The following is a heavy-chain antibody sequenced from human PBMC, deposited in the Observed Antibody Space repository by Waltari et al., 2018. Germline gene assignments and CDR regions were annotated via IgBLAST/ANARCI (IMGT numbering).Heavy chain of an antibody. CDR3: ARDSGDTAMVTVPRVY. Sequence: QVQLVQSGAEVKKPGSSVKVSCKASGGTFSSYAISWVRQAPGQGLEWMGGIIPIFGTANYEQNVQGRVTITADESTSTAYMELSSLRSEDTAVYYCARDSGDTAMVTVPRVYWGQGTLVTVSS. CDR1: GGTFSSYA. V-gene: IGHV1-69*12. D-gene: IGHD5-18*01. J-gene: IGHJ4*02. CDR2: IIPIFGTA.